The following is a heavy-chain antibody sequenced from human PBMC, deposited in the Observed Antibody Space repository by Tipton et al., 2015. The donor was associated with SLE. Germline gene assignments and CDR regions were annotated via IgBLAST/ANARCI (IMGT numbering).Heavy chain of an antibody. Sequence: SLRLSCAASGFTFSIYAMSWVRQAPGKGLEWVSTISVGGGTTYIADSVKGRFTISRDNSKNTLYLQMNSLRAEDTAVYYCAKGPKWELLHYYGMDVWGQGTTVTVSS. CDR2: ISVGGGTT. CDR3: AKGPKWELLHYYGMDV. D-gene: IGHD1-26*01. CDR1: GFTFSIYA. V-gene: IGHV3-23*01. J-gene: IGHJ6*02.